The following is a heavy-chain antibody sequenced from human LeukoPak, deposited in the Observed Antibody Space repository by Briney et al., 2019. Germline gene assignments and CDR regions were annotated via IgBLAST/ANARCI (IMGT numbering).Heavy chain of an antibody. CDR1: GYSFTSYW. D-gene: IGHD3-22*01. CDR2: IYPGDSDT. V-gene: IGHV5-51*01. J-gene: IGHJ4*02. CDR3: ARLNLKANYYDSSGYFDY. Sequence: GESLKISCKGSGYSFTSYWIGWVRQMPGKGLEWMGIIYPGDSDTRYSPPFQGQVTISADKSISTAYLQWSSLKASDTAMYYCARLNLKANYYDSSGYFDYWGQGTLVTVSS.